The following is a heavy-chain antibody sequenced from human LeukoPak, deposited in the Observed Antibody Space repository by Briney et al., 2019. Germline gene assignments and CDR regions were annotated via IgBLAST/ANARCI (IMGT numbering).Heavy chain of an antibody. D-gene: IGHD4-17*01. CDR1: SGSISSGGYY. J-gene: IGHJ4*02. CDR2: IYYSGST. CDR3: ARWDEYGDYVGY. Sequence: SQTLSLTCTVSSGSISSGGYYWSWIRQHPGKGLEWIGYIYYSGSTYYNPSLKSRVTISVDTSKNQFSLKLSSVTAADTAVYYCARWDEYGDYVGYWGQGTLVTVSS. V-gene: IGHV4-31*03.